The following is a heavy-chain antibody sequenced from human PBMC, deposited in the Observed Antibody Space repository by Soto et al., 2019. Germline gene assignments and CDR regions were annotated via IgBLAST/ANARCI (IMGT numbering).Heavy chain of an antibody. D-gene: IGHD6-13*01. CDR1: GGSISSSSCY. V-gene: IGHV4-39*01. Sequence: QLQLQESGPGLVKPWETLSLTCTVSGGSISSSSCYWGWIRHPPGKGLEWIGNIYYSGRTYYNPSLKSRVTISVDTSKNQFSLKLSSVTAADTAVYYCARTAWYSRRGAQRWFDPWGQGTLVTVSS. CDR2: IYYSGRT. J-gene: IGHJ5*02. CDR3: ARTAWYSRRGAQRWFDP.